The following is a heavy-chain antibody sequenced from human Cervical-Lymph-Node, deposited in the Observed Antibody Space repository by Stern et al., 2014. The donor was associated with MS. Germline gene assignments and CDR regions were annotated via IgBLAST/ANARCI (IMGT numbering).Heavy chain of an antibody. J-gene: IGHJ5*02. V-gene: IGHV2-5*02. CDR3: AHRRKSTGWGFDH. Sequence: QVTLRESGPTLVKPTQTLTLTCTFSGFSLTTDGVGVGWIRQPPGKALEWLTLIYWDGDKRYSPSLAGRLSVTKDTSANQVVLTMTNMDPLDTATYYCAHRRKSTGWGFDHWGQGILVTVSS. CDR2: IYWDGDK. D-gene: IGHD2/OR15-2a*01. CDR1: GFSLTTDGVG.